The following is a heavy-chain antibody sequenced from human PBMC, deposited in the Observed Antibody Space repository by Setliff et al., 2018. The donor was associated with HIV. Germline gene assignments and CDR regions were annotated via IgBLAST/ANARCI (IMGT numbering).Heavy chain of an antibody. D-gene: IGHD5-12*01. CDR3: ARLGPDGYNSRHDAFDI. Sequence: PSETLSLTCTVSGGSISSYYWSWIRQPPGKGLEWIGYIYTSGSTNYNPSLKSRVTISVDTSKNQFSLKLSSVTAADTAVYYCARLGPDGYNSRHDAFDIWGQGTMVT. V-gene: IGHV4-4*09. CDR1: GGSISSYY. CDR2: IYTSGST. J-gene: IGHJ3*02.